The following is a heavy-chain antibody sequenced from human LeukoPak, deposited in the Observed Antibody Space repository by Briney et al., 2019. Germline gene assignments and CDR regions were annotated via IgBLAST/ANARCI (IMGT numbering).Heavy chain of an antibody. J-gene: IGHJ4*02. CDR1: GNYW. D-gene: IGHD2-2*01. Sequence: GGSLRLSCAASGNYWMHWVRQAPGKGLVWVSHINSDGSWASYADSVKGRFTISRDNAKNSLYLQMNSLRAEDTAVYYCARHSYQLLFGYWGQGTLVTVSS. CDR2: INSDGSWA. V-gene: IGHV3-74*01. CDR3: ARHSYQLLFGY.